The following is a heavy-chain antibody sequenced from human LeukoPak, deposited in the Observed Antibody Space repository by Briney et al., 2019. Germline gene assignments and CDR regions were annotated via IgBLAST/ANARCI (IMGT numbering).Heavy chain of an antibody. CDR3: ARGVTMVWGVIDYYMDV. CDR2: IYYSGST. Sequence: SETLSLTCTVSGGSISSYYWSWIRQPPGKGLEWIGYIYYSGSTNYNPSLKSRVTISVDTSKNQFSLKLSSVTAADTAVYYCARGVTMVWGVIDYYMDVWGKGTTVTVSS. V-gene: IGHV4-59*01. J-gene: IGHJ6*03. CDR1: GGSISSYY. D-gene: IGHD3-10*01.